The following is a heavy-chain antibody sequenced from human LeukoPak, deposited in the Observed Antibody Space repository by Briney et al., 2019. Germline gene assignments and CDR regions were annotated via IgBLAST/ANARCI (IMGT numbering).Heavy chain of an antibody. CDR2: IYSGGTT. CDR1: GFTVSSAY. D-gene: IGHD5-18*01. Sequence: GGSLRLSCAASGFTVSSAYMNWVRQAPGKGLEWVSVIYSGGTTYYADSVKGRFTISRDNSKNTLYFQMNSLRAEDTAIYYCARGMGYSYGYNDFDYWGQGTLVTVSS. CDR3: ARGMGYSYGYNDFDY. V-gene: IGHV3-66*01. J-gene: IGHJ4*02.